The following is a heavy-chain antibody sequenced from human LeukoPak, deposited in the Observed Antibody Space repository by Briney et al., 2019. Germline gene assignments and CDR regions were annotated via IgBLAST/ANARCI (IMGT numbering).Heavy chain of an antibody. J-gene: IGHJ4*02. CDR2: IRSSSSYT. V-gene: IGHV3-11*03. Sequence: GGSLRLSCAASGFTFSDCYMSWIRQAPGKGLEWVSYIRSSSSYTNYADSVKGRFTISRDNSKNTLYLQMNSLRAEDTAVYYCAGTYYYDSSGYPYYFDCWGQGTLVTVSS. CDR1: GFTFSDCY. D-gene: IGHD3-22*01. CDR3: AGTYYYDSSGYPYYFDC.